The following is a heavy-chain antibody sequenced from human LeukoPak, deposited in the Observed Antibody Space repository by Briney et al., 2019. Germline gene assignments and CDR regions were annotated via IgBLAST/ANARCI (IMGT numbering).Heavy chain of an antibody. CDR1: GDSLGIYK. V-gene: IGHV4-59*01. Sequence: PSETLSLTCSVSGDSLGIYKWSWIRQPPGKGLEWIAHISSNGSAIYNPSLMSRVSMSVDTSKNQFSLRLTSVTAADTAVYYCAREWSGFDFWGQGTTVTVSS. D-gene: IGHD2-15*01. J-gene: IGHJ3*01. CDR3: AREWSGFDF. CDR2: ISSNGSA.